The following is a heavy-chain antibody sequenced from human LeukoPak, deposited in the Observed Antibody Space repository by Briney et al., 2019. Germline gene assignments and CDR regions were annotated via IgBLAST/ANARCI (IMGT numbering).Heavy chain of an antibody. CDR2: IYSGGIT. D-gene: IGHD6-19*01. J-gene: IGHJ4*02. V-gene: IGHV3-53*01. CDR1: GFTVSSNY. Sequence: GGSLRLSCAASGFTVSSNYMNWVRQAPGKGLEWVSDIYSGGITYYADSVKGRFTISRDDSKNTLYLQMHSLRAEDTAVYYCARDLKTSGWYGDFDYWGQGTLVTVCS. CDR3: ARDLKTSGWYGDFDY.